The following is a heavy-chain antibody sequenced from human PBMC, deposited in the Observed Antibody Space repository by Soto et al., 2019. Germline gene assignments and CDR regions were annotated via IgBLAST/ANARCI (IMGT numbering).Heavy chain of an antibody. J-gene: IGHJ6*02. V-gene: IGHV4-59*01. Sequence: PSETLSLTCTVSGGSISSYYWSWIRQPPGKGLEWIGYIYYSGSTNYNPSLKSRVTISVDTSKNQFSLKLSSVTAADTAVYYCARVIMGFRGGGHVDVWGQGTTVTVSS. D-gene: IGHD3-10*01. CDR2: IYYSGST. CDR3: ARVIMGFRGGGHVDV. CDR1: GGSISSYY.